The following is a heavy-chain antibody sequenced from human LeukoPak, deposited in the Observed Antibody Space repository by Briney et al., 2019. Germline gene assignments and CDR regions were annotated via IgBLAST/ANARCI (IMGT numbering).Heavy chain of an antibody. D-gene: IGHD6-19*01. CDR1: GFTFSSYS. V-gene: IGHV3-48*04. CDR2: ISSSSSTI. CDR3: ARARGSSGKSPPFVY. J-gene: IGHJ4*02. Sequence: PGRSLRLSCAASGFTFSSYSMNWVRQAPGKGLEWVSYISSSSSTIYYADSVKGRFTISRDNAKNSLYLQMNSLRAEDTAVYYCARARGSSGKSPPFVYWGQGTLVTVSS.